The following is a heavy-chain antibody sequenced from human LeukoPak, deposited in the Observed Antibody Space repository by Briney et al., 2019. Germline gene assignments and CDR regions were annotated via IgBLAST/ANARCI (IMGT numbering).Heavy chain of an antibody. J-gene: IGHJ4*02. Sequence: SETLSLTCSVSGGFISNYYWGWVRQSPGKGLEWIGNIYSSGNTYYNASLKSRVTMYTDTSKNQFSLKLSSVTAADTAMYYCAKSNGYGLIDYWGQGTLVTVSS. V-gene: IGHV4-59*04. D-gene: IGHD5-12*01. CDR2: IYSSGNT. CDR1: GGFISNYY. CDR3: AKSNGYGLIDY.